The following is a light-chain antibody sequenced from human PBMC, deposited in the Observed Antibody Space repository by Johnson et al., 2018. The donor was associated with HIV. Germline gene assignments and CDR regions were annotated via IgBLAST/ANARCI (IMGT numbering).Light chain of an antibody. J-gene: IGLJ1*01. CDR3: GTWDSSLRVGF. Sequence: QSVLTQPPSVSAAPGQKVTISCSGGSSTIGNNYVSWYQQLPGTAPKLLIYDNNKRPSGIPDRFSGSKSGTSATLGITGPQPGDEADYYCGTWDSSLRVGFFGTGTKVTVL. CDR2: DNN. V-gene: IGLV1-51*01. CDR1: SSTIGNNY.